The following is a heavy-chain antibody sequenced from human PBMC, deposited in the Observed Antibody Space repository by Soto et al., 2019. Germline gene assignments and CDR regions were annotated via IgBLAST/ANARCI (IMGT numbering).Heavy chain of an antibody. CDR2: IIPIFGTA. J-gene: IGHJ5*02. CDR1: GYTFTSYA. V-gene: IGHV1-69*13. D-gene: IGHD1-26*01. Sequence: SVKVSCKASGYTFTSYAMHWVRQAPGQGLEWMGGIIPIFGTANYAQKFQGRVTITADESTSTAYMELSSLRSEDTAVYYCAREPIGYNWFDPWGQGTLVTVSS. CDR3: AREPIGYNWFDP.